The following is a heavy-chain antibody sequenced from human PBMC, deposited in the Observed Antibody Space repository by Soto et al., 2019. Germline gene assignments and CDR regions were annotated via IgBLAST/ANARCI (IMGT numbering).Heavy chain of an antibody. CDR1: GFTVSSNY. V-gene: IGHV3-53*02. CDR3: ARGPQLITIFGVVIRPFDY. D-gene: IGHD3-3*01. Sequence: EVQLVETGGGLIQPGGSLRLSCAASGFTVSSNYMSWVRQAPGKGLEWVSVIYSGGSTYYADSVKGRFTISRDNSKNTLYLQMNSLRAEDTAVYYCARGPQLITIFGVVIRPFDYWGQGTLVTVSS. CDR2: IYSGGST. J-gene: IGHJ4*02.